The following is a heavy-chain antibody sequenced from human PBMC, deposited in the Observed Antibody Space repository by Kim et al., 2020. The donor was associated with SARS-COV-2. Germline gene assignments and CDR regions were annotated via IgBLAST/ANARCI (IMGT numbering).Heavy chain of an antibody. CDR3: ARDKARDPRANFDF. V-gene: IGHV3-30-3*01. J-gene: IGHJ4*02. Sequence: GGSLRLSCAASGFTFSNYAMHWVRQAPGKGLEWVAVISDDGSNKYSADSVKGRFTISRDNSRSTLYLQMNRLRSDDTALYYCARDKARDPRANFDFWGQGSLVTL. CDR2: ISDDGSNK. CDR1: GFTFSNYA.